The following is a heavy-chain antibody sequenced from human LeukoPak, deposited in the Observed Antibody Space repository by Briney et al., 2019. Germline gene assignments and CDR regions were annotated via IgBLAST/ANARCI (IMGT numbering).Heavy chain of an antibody. Sequence: PSETLSLTCTVSGGSISGYFWNWIRQPPGKGLEWIGYIYYSGSTNYNPSLKSRVTMSVDTSENQFSLTLNPVTAADTAVYYCARFRSLYYDTSGTTFDYWGQGTLVTVSS. CDR1: GGSISGYF. V-gene: IGHV4-59*01. D-gene: IGHD3-22*01. CDR3: ARFRSLYYDTSGTTFDY. CDR2: IYYSGST. J-gene: IGHJ4*02.